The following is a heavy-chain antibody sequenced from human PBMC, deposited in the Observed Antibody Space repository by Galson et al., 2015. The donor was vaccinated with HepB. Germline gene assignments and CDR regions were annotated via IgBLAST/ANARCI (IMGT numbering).Heavy chain of an antibody. CDR2: IYYSGST. CDR3: ARCFVTGTTDAFDI. J-gene: IGHJ3*02. CDR1: GGSISSSSYY. D-gene: IGHD1-7*01. V-gene: IGHV4-39*01. Sequence: LSLTCTVSGGSISSSSYYWGWIRQPPGKGLEWIGSIYYSGSTYYNPSLKSRVTISVDTSKNQFSLKLSSVTAADTAVYYCARCFVTGTTDAFDIWGQGTMVTVSS.